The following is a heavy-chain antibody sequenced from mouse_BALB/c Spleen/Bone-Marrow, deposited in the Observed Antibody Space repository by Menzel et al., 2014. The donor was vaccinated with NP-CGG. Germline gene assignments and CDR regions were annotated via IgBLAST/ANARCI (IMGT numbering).Heavy chain of an antibody. Sequence: ESGPGLVKPSQSLSLTCTVTGYSIXSDYAWNWIRQFPGNKLEWMDYISYSGSTSYNPSLKSRISITRDTSKNQFFLQLNSVTAEDTATYYCARSADWYFDVWGAGTTVTVSS. V-gene: IGHV3-2*02. CDR3: ARSADWYFDV. CDR1: GYSIXSDYA. CDR2: ISYSGST. J-gene: IGHJ1*01.